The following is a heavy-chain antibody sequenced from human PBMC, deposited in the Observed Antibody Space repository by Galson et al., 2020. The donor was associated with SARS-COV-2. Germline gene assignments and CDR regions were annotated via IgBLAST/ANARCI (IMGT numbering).Heavy chain of an antibody. V-gene: IGHV3-21*01. CDR2: IGSSTTYI. CDR3: ERDRGTYSDFDY. CDR1: GFTFSSYS. D-gene: IGHD1-26*01. Sequence: GGSLRLSCAASGFTFSSYSMNWVRQAPGKGLEWVSYIGSSTTYIYYADSVRGRFTISRDNAENSLYLQMNSLRAEDTAVYYCERDRGTYSDFDYWGQGTLVTVSS. J-gene: IGHJ4*02.